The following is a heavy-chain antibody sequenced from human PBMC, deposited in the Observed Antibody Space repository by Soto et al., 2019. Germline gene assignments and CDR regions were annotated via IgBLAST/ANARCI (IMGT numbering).Heavy chain of an antibody. CDR1: GYTFTSYD. D-gene: IGHD5-12*01. CDR2: MNPNSGNT. Sequence: QVQLVQSGAEVKKPGASVKVSCKASGYTFTSYDINWVRQATGQGLEWMGWMNPNSGNTGYAQKFQGRVTMTRNTSISTAYMELSSLRSEDTAVYYCARYVWIRGIVATKLHYYCYGMDVWGQGTTVTVSS. CDR3: ARYVWIRGIVATKLHYYCYGMDV. J-gene: IGHJ6*02. V-gene: IGHV1-8*01.